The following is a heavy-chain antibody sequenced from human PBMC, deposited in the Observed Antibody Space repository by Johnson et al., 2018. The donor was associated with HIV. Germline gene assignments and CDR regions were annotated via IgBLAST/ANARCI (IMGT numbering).Heavy chain of an antibody. J-gene: IGHJ3*02. D-gene: IGHD4-17*01. Sequence: QVQLVESGGGVVQPGRSLRLSCAASGFTFSSYGMHWVRQAPGKGLEWVAVISYDGSNKYHADSVKGRFTISRDNSKNTLYLQMNSLRAEDTAVYYCARGGDYDEGAFDIWGQGTMVTVSS. CDR1: GFTFSSYG. CDR3: ARGGDYDEGAFDI. V-gene: IGHV3-30*03. CDR2: ISYDGSNK.